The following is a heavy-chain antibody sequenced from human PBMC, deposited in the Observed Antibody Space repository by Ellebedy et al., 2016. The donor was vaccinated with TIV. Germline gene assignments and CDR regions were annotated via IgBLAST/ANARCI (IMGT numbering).Heavy chain of an antibody. CDR2: INCHSGGT. Sequence: ASVKVSCKASGYTFIGYYIFWVRQAPGQGPEWMGWINCHSGGTTYGQKFQGRVNMTRDTSTTTAYLHLNRLPSDETAVYYCARMGHETGGSYSGGLDSWGQGALVTVSS. CDR1: GYTFIGYY. D-gene: IGHD3-3*01. V-gene: IGHV1-2*02. J-gene: IGHJ4*02. CDR3: ARMGHETGGSYSGGLDS.